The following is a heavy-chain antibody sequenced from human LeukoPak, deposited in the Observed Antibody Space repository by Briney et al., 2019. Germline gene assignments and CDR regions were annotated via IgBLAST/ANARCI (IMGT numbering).Heavy chain of an antibody. Sequence: GGSLRLSCAASGFTFDDYAMHWVRQAPGKGLEWVSGISWNSGSIGYADSVNGRFTISRDNAKNSLYLQMNSLRAEDTALYYCARSPYYYDRIFDYWGQGTLVTVSS. CDR2: ISWNSGSI. D-gene: IGHD3-22*01. J-gene: IGHJ4*02. CDR3: ARSPYYYDRIFDY. V-gene: IGHV3-9*01. CDR1: GFTFDDYA.